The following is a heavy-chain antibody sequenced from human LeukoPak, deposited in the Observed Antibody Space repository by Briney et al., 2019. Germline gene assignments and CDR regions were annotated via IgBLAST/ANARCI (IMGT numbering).Heavy chain of an antibody. CDR2: ISAYNGNT. V-gene: IGHV1-18*04. CDR3: ARDLFGFGESSFDY. CDR1: GYTFTGYY. D-gene: IGHD3-10*01. Sequence: VASVKVSCKASGYTFTGYYMHWVRQAPGQGLEWMGWISAYNGNTNYAQKLQGRVTMTTDTSTSTAYMELRSLRSDDTAVYYCARDLFGFGESSFDYWGQGTLVTVSS. J-gene: IGHJ4*02.